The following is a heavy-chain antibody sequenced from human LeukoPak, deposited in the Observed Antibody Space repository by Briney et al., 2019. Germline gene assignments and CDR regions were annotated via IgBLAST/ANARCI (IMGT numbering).Heavy chain of an antibody. CDR2: INWNGGST. V-gene: IGHV3-20*04. Sequence: GGSLRLSCAASGFTFSSYGMSWVRQAPGKGLEWVSGINWNGGSTGYADSVKGRFTISRDNAKNSLYLQMNSLRAEDTALYYCARALGYCSSTSCPTYYYYMDVWGKGTTVTVSS. J-gene: IGHJ6*03. D-gene: IGHD2-2*01. CDR1: GFTFSSYG. CDR3: ARALGYCSSTSCPTYYYYMDV.